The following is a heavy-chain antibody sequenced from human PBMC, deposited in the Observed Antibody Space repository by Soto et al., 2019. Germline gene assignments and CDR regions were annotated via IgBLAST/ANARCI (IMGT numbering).Heavy chain of an antibody. CDR2: ISYDGSNK. CDR1: GFTYSSYG. J-gene: IGHJ4*02. Sequence: QVQLVESGGGVVQPGRSLRLSCAASGFTYSSYGMHWVRQDPGKGLEWVAVISYDGSNKYYADSVKGRFTISRDNSKNTLYLQMNSLSAEDTAVYYCAKDTSSGWYPLGYWGQGTLVTVSS. CDR3: AKDTSSGWYPLGY. D-gene: IGHD6-19*01. V-gene: IGHV3-30*18.